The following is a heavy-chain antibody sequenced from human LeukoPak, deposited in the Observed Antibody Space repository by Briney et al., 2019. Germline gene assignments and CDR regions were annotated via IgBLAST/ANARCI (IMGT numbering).Heavy chain of an antibody. J-gene: IGHJ4*02. CDR1: GFTFSSDA. CDR3: AIRDLSGWYDY. V-gene: IGHV3-23*01. CDR2: ISGSGGGT. Sequence: PWRSLRLSCAASGFTFSSDAMSWVRQAPGKGLEWVSAISGSGGGTYYADSVKGRFTISRDNSKNTLYLQMNSLRAEDTAVYYCAIRDLSGWYDYWGQGTLVTVSS. D-gene: IGHD6-19*01.